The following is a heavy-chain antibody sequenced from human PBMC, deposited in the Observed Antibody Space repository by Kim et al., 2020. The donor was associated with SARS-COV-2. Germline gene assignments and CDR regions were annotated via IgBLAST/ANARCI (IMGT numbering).Heavy chain of an antibody. V-gene: IGHV3-48*03. Sequence: GGSLRLSCAASGFTFSSYEMNWVRQAPGKGLEWVSYISSSGSTIYYADSVKGRFTISRDNAKNSLYLQMNSLRAEDTAVYYCARVPADIPLDYWGQGTLVTVSS. CDR1: GFTFSSYE. CDR3: ARVPADIPLDY. CDR2: ISSSGSTI. D-gene: IGHD2-2*01. J-gene: IGHJ4*02.